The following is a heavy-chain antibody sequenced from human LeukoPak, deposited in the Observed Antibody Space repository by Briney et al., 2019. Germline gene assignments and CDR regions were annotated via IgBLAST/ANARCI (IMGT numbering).Heavy chain of an antibody. CDR3: ARVWELSFDY. J-gene: IGHJ4*02. CDR2: IWYDGGNI. D-gene: IGHD1-26*01. V-gene: IGHV3-33*01. Sequence: GGSLRLSCAASGFTFSSYGMHWVRQAPGKGLEWVAIIWYDGGNIDYTDSVKGRFTISRDNSKNTLYPQMNSLRAEDTAVYYCARVWELSFDYWGQGTLVTVSS. CDR1: GFTFSSYG.